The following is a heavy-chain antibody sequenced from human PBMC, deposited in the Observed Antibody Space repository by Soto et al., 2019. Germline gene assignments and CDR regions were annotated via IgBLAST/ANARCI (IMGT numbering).Heavy chain of an antibody. Sequence: EVQLVESGGGVVRPGGSLRLSLAPFGFTFDDFGMSWVGQAPGKGLEWVSGINWNGGSTGYADSVKGRFTISRDNAKNSLYLQMNSLRAEDTALYHCARGTTVTPRDAFDIWGQGTMVTVSS. J-gene: IGHJ3*02. CDR1: GFTFDDFG. D-gene: IGHD4-17*01. CDR2: INWNGGST. CDR3: ARGTTVTPRDAFDI. V-gene: IGHV3-20*02.